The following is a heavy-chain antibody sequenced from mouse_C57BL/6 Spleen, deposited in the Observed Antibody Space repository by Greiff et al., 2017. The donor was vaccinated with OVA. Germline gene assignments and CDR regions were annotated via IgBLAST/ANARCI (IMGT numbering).Heavy chain of an antibody. Sequence: VQLQQPGTELVKPGASVKLSCKASGYTFTSYWMHWVKQRPGQGLEWIGNINPSNGGTNYNEKFKSKATLTVDKSSSPAYMQLSSLTSEDSAVYYCARYYYSNLYAMDYWGQGTSVTVSS. CDR3: ARYYYSNLYAMDY. V-gene: IGHV1-53*01. CDR2: INPSNGGT. J-gene: IGHJ4*01. CDR1: GYTFTSYW. D-gene: IGHD2-5*01.